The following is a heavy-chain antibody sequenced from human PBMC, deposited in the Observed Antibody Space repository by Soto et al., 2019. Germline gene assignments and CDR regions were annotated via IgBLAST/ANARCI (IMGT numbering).Heavy chain of an antibody. CDR3: AAQHEASVGMGYYAYYYYYGMDV. V-gene: IGHV1-69*13. Sequence: SVKVSCKASGGTFSSYAISWVRQAPGQGLEWMGGIIPIFGTANYAQRFQGRVTITADESTSTAYMELSSLRSEDTAVYYCAAQHEASVGMGYYAYYYYYGMDVWGQGSSVTVSS. D-gene: IGHD3-22*01. CDR1: GGTFSSYA. CDR2: IIPIFGTA. J-gene: IGHJ6*02.